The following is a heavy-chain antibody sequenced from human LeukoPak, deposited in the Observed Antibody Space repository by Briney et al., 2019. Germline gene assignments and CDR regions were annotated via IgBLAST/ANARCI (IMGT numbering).Heavy chain of an antibody. CDR2: INHSGST. CDR1: GGSITGYY. J-gene: IGHJ3*02. V-gene: IGHV4-34*01. CDR3: ARDPYGDKYAFDI. D-gene: IGHD4-17*01. Sequence: SETLSLTCAVYGGSITGYYWSWIRQPPGKGLEWIGEINHSGSTNYNPSLKSRVTISVDTSKNQFSLKLSSVTAADTAVYYCARDPYGDKYAFDIWGQGTMVTVSS.